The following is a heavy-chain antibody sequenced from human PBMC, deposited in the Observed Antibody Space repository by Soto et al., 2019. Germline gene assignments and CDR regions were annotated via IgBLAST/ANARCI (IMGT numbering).Heavy chain of an antibody. CDR3: ARRPPEGDYCCYFVRDG. CDR1: GGTFSSYD. J-gene: IGHJ6*02. Sequence: QVQLVQSGAEVKKPGSSVKVSCKASGGTFSSYDISWLRQAPGQGLEWMGGIIPIFGTANYAQKFQGRVTITADESSSTAYMELNSLRSEDTAVYYCARRPPEGDYCCYFVRDGWGQGTTVTVSS. CDR2: IIPIFGTA. V-gene: IGHV1-69*01. D-gene: IGHD3-16*01.